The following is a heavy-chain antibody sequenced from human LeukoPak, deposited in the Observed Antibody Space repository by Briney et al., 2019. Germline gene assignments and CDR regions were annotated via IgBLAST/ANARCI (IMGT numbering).Heavy chain of an antibody. J-gene: IGHJ5*02. CDR1: GGSISSGGHY. V-gene: IGHV4-61*08. CDR2: IYYSGST. Sequence: SQTLSLTCTVSGGSISSGGHYWNWIRQPPGKGLEWIGYIYYSGSTNYNPSLKSRVTISVDTSKNQFSLKLSSVTAADTAVYYCARVYSSSWYWFDPWGQGTLVTVSS. CDR3: ARVYSSSWYWFDP. D-gene: IGHD6-13*01.